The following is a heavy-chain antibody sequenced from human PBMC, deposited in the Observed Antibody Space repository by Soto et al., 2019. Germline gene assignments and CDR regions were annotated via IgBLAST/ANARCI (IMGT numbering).Heavy chain of an antibody. J-gene: IGHJ4*01. CDR2: INGGGSRT. CDR1: GFTFNNYA. CDR3: AKGDRYYDFRVED. Sequence: GGSLRLSCAASGFTFNNYAMSWVRQAPGKGLEWVSTINGGGSRTYYADSVKGRFTISRDNSKDTLYLQMKNLRAEDTAVYYCAKGDRYYDFRVEDWGHGTLVTVSS. D-gene: IGHD3-3*01. V-gene: IGHV3-23*01.